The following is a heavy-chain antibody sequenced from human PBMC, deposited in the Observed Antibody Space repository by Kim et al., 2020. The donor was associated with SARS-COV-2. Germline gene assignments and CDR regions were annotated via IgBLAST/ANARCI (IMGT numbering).Heavy chain of an antibody. CDR1: GYTFTGYY. CDR2: INPNSGGT. V-gene: IGHV1-2*04. J-gene: IGHJ5*02. CDR3: AREGGYDSSGYYPYPYNWFDP. D-gene: IGHD3-22*01. Sequence: ASVKVSCKASGYTFTGYYMHWVRQAPGQGLEWMGWINPNSGGTNYAQKFQGWVTMTRDTSISTAYMELSRLRSDDTAVYYCAREGGYDSSGYYPYPYNWFDPWGQGTLVTVSS.